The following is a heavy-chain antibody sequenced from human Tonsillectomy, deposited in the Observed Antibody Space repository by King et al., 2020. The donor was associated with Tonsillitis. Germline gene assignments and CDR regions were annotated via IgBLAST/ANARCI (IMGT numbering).Heavy chain of an antibody. CDR1: GDTFSNYA. V-gene: IGHV1-69*01. J-gene: IGHJ6*02. CDR2: IIPMFDTT. D-gene: IGHD3-16*01. CDR3: ARVGEGGPSSYYGMDV. Sequence: VQLVQSGAEVKKPGSSVKVSCKASGDTFSNYAISWGRQAPGQGLEWMGVIIPMFDTTNYGQKLQGGVTITADESRRTAYLELSSLRSEDTGVYYCARVGEGGPSSYYGMDVWGQGTTVTVSS.